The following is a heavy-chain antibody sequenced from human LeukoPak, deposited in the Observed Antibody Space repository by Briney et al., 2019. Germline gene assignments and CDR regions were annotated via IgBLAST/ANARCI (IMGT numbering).Heavy chain of an antibody. D-gene: IGHD3-22*01. V-gene: IGHV4-39*01. J-gene: IGHJ4*02. CDR3: ARHYYDSSGYRRDYYFDH. CDR1: GVSITSSSDY. Sequence: SETLSLTCTVSGVSITSSSDYWGWIRQPPGKGLEWIGSILYSGRTYYNPSLESRLTMSIDTSKNQFSLKLSSVTAADTAAYYCARHYYDSSGYRRDYYFDHWGQGTLVAVSS. CDR2: ILYSGRT.